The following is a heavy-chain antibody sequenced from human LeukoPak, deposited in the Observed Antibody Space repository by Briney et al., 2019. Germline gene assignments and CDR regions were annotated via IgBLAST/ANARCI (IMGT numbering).Heavy chain of an antibody. Sequence: GGSLRLSCAASGFTVSSNYMSWVRQAPGKGLEWVSLIYSGGSTYYADSVKGRFTIFRDNSKNTLYLQMNSLRAEDTAVYYCAREVVPYPRGDYWGQGTLVTVSS. CDR1: GFTVSSNY. CDR2: IYSGGST. D-gene: IGHD2-15*01. J-gene: IGHJ4*02. V-gene: IGHV3-53*01. CDR3: AREVVPYPRGDY.